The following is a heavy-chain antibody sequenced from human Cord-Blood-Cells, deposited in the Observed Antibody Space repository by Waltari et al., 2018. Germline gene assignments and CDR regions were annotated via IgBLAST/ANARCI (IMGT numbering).Heavy chain of an antibody. Sequence: ELQLVESGGGLAQPGGSLRLSCAASGFTFSSYEMNWVRQAPGKGLEWVSYISSSGSTIYYADSVKGRVTISRDNAKNSLYLQMNSLRAEDTAVYYCARRVTMVREEYFQHWGQGTLVTVSS. CDR2: ISSSGSTI. CDR3: ARRVTMVREEYFQH. D-gene: IGHD3-10*01. J-gene: IGHJ1*01. CDR1: GFTFSSYE. V-gene: IGHV3-48*03.